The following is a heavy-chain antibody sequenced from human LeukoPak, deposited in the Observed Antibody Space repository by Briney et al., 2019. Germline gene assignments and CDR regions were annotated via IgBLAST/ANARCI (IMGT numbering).Heavy chain of an antibody. Sequence: SETLSLTCTVSGDSINNYYWNWIRQSPGKGLEWIGYIFHFGSPHYSPSLRSRVTISIDTSKNQFSLKLTSVTTADTAIYYCASSRRGYTSGWFFDYWGQGALVIVSS. CDR1: GDSINNYY. CDR2: IFHFGSP. J-gene: IGHJ4*02. CDR3: ASSRRGYTSGWFFDY. D-gene: IGHD6-13*01. V-gene: IGHV4-59*01.